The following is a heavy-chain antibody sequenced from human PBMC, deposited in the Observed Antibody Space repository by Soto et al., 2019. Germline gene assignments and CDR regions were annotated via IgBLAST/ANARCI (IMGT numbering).Heavy chain of an antibody. CDR1: GYTFTSYG. V-gene: IGHV1-18*01. Sequence: GASVKVSCKASGYTFTSYGISWVRQAPGQGLEWMGWISAYNGNTNYAQKLQGRVTMTTDTSTSTAYMELRSLRSDDTAVYYCARDPAGPYDFWSGYFAPYYYYYYGMDVWGQGTPVTVSS. D-gene: IGHD3-3*01. CDR2: ISAYNGNT. CDR3: ARDPAGPYDFWSGYFAPYYYYYYGMDV. J-gene: IGHJ6*02.